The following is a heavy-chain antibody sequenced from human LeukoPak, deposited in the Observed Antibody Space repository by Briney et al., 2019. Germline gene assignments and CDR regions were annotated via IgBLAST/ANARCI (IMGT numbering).Heavy chain of an antibody. CDR1: GFTFNDYA. D-gene: IGHD2-8*02. CDR3: TYDNSPGGLEY. J-gene: IGHJ4*02. Sequence: PGRSLRLSCAASGFTFNDYAMHWVRQAPGKGLEWVSGIFGKNGAKGHADSVKGRFTISGDNANNSLYLQMNSLRPDDTALYYCTYDNSPGGLEYWGQGTLVTVSS. CDR2: IFGKNGAK. V-gene: IGHV3-9*01.